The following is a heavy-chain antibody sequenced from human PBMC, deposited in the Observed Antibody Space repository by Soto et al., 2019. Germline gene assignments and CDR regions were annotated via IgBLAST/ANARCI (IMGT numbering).Heavy chain of an antibody. V-gene: IGHV2-5*02. CDR3: AHVRCGDDCPTGRFDY. Sequence: QITLKESGPTLVKPTQTLTLTCTFSGFSFTSGVGVGWIRQPPGKALEWLALIFWDGGKRYRPSLKRSLTITKDTSQNLVVLTMSNMDTVDTATYYCAHVRCGDDCPTGRFDYWGQGTLVTVSS. CDR2: IFWDGGK. D-gene: IGHD2-21*02. J-gene: IGHJ4*02. CDR1: GFSFTSGVG.